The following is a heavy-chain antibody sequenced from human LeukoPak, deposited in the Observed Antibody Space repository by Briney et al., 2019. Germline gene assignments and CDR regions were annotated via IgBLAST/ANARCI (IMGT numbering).Heavy chain of an antibody. D-gene: IGHD3-22*01. CDR1: GFTFSSYG. CDR3: AKDWFLPQYYYDSSGYPDY. J-gene: IGHJ4*02. Sequence: PGGSLRLSCAASGFTFSSYGMHWVRQAPGKGLEWVAVISYDGSNKYYADSVKGRFTISRDNSKNTLYLQMNSLRAEDMAVYCCAKDWFLPQYYYDSSGYPDYWGQGTLVTVSS. V-gene: IGHV3-30*18. CDR2: ISYDGSNK.